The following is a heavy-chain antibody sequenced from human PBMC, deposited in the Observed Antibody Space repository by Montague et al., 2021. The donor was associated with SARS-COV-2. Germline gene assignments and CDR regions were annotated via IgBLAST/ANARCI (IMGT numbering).Heavy chain of an antibody. Sequence: SETLSLTCAVYGGSFSGYYWSWIRQPPGKGLEWIGYIYYSGSTNXNPSLKSRVTISLDTSKNQLSLKLTSVTAADTAVYYCARVSLAAAATRSDYWGQGTLVTVSS. CDR2: IYYSGST. J-gene: IGHJ4*02. D-gene: IGHD6-13*01. V-gene: IGHV4-59*01. CDR1: GGSFSGYY. CDR3: ARVSLAAAATRSDY.